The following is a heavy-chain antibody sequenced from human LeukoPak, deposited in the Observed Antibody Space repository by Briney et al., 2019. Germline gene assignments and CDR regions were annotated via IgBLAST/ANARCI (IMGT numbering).Heavy chain of an antibody. V-gene: IGHV4-4*07. J-gene: IGHJ4*02. CDR2: ICTSGST. D-gene: IGHD3-10*01. CDR3: ARGMYYYGSGVYHFDY. CDR1: GGSISSYY. Sequence: ETLSLTCTVSGGSISSYYWSWIRQPAGKGLEWIGRICTSGSTNYNPSLKSRVTMSVDTSKNQFSLKLSSVTAADTAVYYCARGMYYYGSGVYHFDYWGQGTLVTVSS.